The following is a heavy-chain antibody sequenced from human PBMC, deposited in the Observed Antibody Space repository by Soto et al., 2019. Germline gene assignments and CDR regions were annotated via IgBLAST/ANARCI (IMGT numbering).Heavy chain of an antibody. Sequence: QVQLQESGPGLVKPSQNLSLTCTVSGDSIRSGGYYWSWIRQHPGKGLEWIGYIYYSGSTYYNPSLKSRVTISVCTSKNQFSLKLSSVTAADTAVYYCAASCVACGGFNYYGMDVWGQGTTVTVSS. CDR1: GDSIRSGGYY. J-gene: IGHJ6*02. V-gene: IGHV4-31*03. CDR3: AASCVACGGFNYYGMDV. D-gene: IGHD2-21*01. CDR2: IYYSGST.